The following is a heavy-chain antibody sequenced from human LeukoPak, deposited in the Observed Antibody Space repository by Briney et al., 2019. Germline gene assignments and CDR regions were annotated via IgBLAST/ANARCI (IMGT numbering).Heavy chain of an antibody. D-gene: IGHD3-9*01. V-gene: IGHV4-4*07. CDR1: GGSISSYY. CDR3: AREGSSLLRYFDWLITFDY. Sequence: SETLSLTCTVSGGSISSYYWSWIRQPAGKGLEWIGRIYTSGSTNYNPSLKSRVTMSVDTSKNQFSLKLSSVTAADTAVYYCAREGSSLLRYFDWLITFDYWGQGTLVTVSS. CDR2: IYTSGST. J-gene: IGHJ4*02.